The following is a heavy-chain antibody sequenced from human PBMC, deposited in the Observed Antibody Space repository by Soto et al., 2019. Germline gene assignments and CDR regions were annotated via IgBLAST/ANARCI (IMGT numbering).Heavy chain of an antibody. V-gene: IGHV5-51*01. Sequence: PGESLKISCKGSGYSFTNYWIGWVRQMPGKGLEWMGIIFPDDSDTRYSPSFQGQVTISADKSISTASLQWSSLKASDTAMYYCERILGINSGYYYGMDVWGQGSTVTVSS. CDR1: GYSFTNYW. CDR2: IFPDDSDT. CDR3: ERILGINSGYYYGMDV. D-gene: IGHD2-15*01. J-gene: IGHJ6*02.